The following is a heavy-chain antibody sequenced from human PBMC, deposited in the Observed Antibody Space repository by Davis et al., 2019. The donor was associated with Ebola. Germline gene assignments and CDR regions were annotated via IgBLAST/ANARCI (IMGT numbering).Heavy chain of an antibody. D-gene: IGHD3-22*01. J-gene: IGHJ4*02. V-gene: IGHV3-21*06. CDR1: GFTFSSYS. CDR2: ITGSGSHK. CDR3: ARNYHSSEYYDEFGDY. Sequence: GESLKISCAASGFTFSSYSLSWVRQAPGKGLEWVSSITGSGSHKYYADSVQGRFTISRDNAKNSLFLQMNSLRAEDTAVYYCARNYHSSEYYDEFGDYWGQGTLVTVSS.